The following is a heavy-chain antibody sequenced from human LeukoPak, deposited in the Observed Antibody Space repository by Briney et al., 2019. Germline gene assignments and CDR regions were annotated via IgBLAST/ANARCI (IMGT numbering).Heavy chain of an antibody. CDR1: GYTFTSYY. CDR2: INPSGGST. J-gene: IGHJ6*02. V-gene: IGHV1-46*01. D-gene: IGHD3-16*02. CDR3: ARAGRMVIDSYYYYYGMDV. Sequence: LWASVTVSCTASGYTFTSYYMHWVRQAPGQGLEWMGLINPSGGSTSYAQKFQGRVTMTRDTSTSTVYMELSSLRSEDTAVYYCARAGRMVIDSYYYYYGMDVWGQGTTVTVSS.